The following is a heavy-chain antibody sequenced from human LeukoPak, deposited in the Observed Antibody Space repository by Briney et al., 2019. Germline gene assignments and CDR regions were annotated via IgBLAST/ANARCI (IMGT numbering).Heavy chain of an antibody. CDR2: IYYSGSA. CDR1: GGSISSFY. CDR3: ARGVGATTQFDY. D-gene: IGHD1-26*01. Sequence: SETLSLTCSVSGGSISSFYWTWIRQPPGKGLEWTGSIYYSGSADYNPSLKSRVTISVDTSKSQFSLRLSSVTAADTAVYFCARGVGATTQFDYWGQGTLVTVSS. J-gene: IGHJ4*02. V-gene: IGHV4-59*08.